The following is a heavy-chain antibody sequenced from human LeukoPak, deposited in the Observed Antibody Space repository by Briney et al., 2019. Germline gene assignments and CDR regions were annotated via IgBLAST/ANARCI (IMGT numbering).Heavy chain of an antibody. J-gene: IGHJ4*02. D-gene: IGHD6-19*01. Sequence: GGSLRLSCAAPGFTFSSYDMHWVRQATGKGLEWVSVIGTSGDTYYAGSVKGRFTISRENAKNSLYLQMNSLTAGDTAVYFCSRVGSSGWPNYFDSWGQGTLVTVSP. V-gene: IGHV3-13*04. CDR1: GFTFSSYD. CDR3: SRVGSSGWPNYFDS. CDR2: IGTSGDT.